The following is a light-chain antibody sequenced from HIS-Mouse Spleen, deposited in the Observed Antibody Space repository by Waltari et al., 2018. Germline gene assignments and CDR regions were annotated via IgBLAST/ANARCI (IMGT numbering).Light chain of an antibody. J-gene: IGKJ3*01. CDR1: KSLVHCDGNTY. Sequence: DVVMTQSPLSLPVTLGQPASISFRSSKSLVHCDGNTYLNWFQQGPGQSPRRLIYKVSNRDSGVPDRFSGSGSGTDFTLKISRVEAEDVGVYYCMQGTHWPPVTFGPGTKVDI. V-gene: IGKV2-30*02. CDR3: MQGTHWPPVT. CDR2: KVS.